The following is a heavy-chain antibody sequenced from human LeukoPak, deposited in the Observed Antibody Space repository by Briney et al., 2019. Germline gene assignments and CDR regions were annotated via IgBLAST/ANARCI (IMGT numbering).Heavy chain of an antibody. Sequence: GGSLRLSCAASGFTFSSYGMSWVRQAPGKGLEWVSVISGSGGTTYYADSVKGRFTISRDSSKNTLYLQMNSLRTEDTALYYCAKDDYGWRSGWYYYMDVWGKGTTVTISS. D-gene: IGHD3-16*01. J-gene: IGHJ6*03. CDR3: AKDDYGWRSGWYYYMDV. V-gene: IGHV3-23*01. CDR1: GFTFSSYG. CDR2: ISGSGGTT.